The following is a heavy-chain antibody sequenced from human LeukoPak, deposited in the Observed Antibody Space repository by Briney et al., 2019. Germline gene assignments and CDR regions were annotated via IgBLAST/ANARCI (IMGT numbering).Heavy chain of an antibody. CDR3: ARAGDGYNDAFDI. Sequence: GGSLRLSCAASGFTLSSYAMNWVRQAPGKGLEWVSSISTSSLYIYYADSLKGQFTISRDNAKNSLYLQMNSLRAEDTAVYYCARAGDGYNDAFDIWGQGTRATVSS. J-gene: IGHJ3*02. V-gene: IGHV3-21*01. CDR1: GFTLSSYA. D-gene: IGHD5-24*01. CDR2: ISTSSLYI.